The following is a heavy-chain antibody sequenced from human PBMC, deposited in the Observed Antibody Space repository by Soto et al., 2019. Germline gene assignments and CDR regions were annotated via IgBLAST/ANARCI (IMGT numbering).Heavy chain of an antibody. CDR3: ARSQGWTQTWYYFDY. J-gene: IGHJ4*02. V-gene: IGHV3-7*01. Sequence: EVQLVESGGGLVQPGGSLRLSCAASGFTFSSYWMSWVRQAPGKGLEWVANIKQDGSEKYYVDSVKGRFTISRDNAKNSLYLQMNSLRAEDTAVYYCARSQGWTQTWYYFDYWGQGTLVTVSS. CDR2: IKQDGSEK. CDR1: GFTFSSYW.